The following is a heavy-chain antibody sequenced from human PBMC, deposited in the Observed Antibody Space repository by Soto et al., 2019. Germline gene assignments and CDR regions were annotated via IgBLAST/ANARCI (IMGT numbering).Heavy chain of an antibody. J-gene: IGHJ6*02. Sequence: SVKVSCQASRCTFSSYAISWVRQAPGQGLEWMGGIITIFGTANYAQKFQGRVTITADESTSTAYMELSSLRSEDTAVYYCSGWQVVPNGGYGMDVWGQGTTVTVSS. V-gene: IGHV1-69*13. CDR1: RCTFSSYA. CDR2: IITIFGTA. CDR3: SGWQVVPNGGYGMDV. D-gene: IGHD6-19*01.